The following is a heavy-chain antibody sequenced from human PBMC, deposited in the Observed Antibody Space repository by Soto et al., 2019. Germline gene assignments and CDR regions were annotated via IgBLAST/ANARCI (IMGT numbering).Heavy chain of an antibody. CDR1: GGSISSSSYY. V-gene: IGHV4-39*07. CDR2: IYYSGST. CDR3: AKVRESRGPQPFDY. J-gene: IGHJ4*02. D-gene: IGHD3-10*01. Sequence: SETLSLTCTVSGGSISSSSYYWGWIRQPPGKGLEWIGKIYYSGSTNYNPSLKSRVTISVDKSKNQFSLKLNSVTAADTAVYYCAKVRESRGPQPFDYWGQGTLVTVSS.